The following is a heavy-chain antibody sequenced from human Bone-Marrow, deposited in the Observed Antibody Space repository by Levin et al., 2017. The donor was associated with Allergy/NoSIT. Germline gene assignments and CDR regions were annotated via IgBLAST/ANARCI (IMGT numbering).Heavy chain of an antibody. CDR1: GFTFNKYG. V-gene: IGHV3-23*01. D-gene: IGHD1-26*01. Sequence: GESLKISCTASGFTFNKYGLTWVRQAPGKGLEWVASIGGSGIDSNYADSVRGRFTITRDMNMIFLQMNSLRVEDTATYYCAKDPMWDRYNFDMDVWGQGTSVIVCS. CDR2: IGGSGIDS. J-gene: IGHJ6*02. CDR3: AKDPMWDRYNFDMDV.